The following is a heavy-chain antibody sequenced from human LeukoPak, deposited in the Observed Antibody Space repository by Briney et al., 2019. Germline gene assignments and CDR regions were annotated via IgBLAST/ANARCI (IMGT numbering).Heavy chain of an antibody. Sequence: GGSLRLSCAASGFTFSSYGMHWVRQAPGKGLEWVTVISYDGSNKYYVDSVKGRFTISRDNAKNTFYVQMNSLRPEDTAVYYCTRRFQNAAFRSSSDDAFDAWGQGTKVIVSA. CDR3: TRRFQNAAFRSSSDDAFDA. J-gene: IGHJ3*01. CDR1: GFTFSSYG. CDR2: ISYDGSNK. D-gene: IGHD3-3*02. V-gene: IGHV3-30*03.